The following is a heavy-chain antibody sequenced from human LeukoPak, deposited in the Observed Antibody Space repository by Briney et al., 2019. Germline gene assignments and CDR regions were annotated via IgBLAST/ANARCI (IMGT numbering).Heavy chain of an antibody. J-gene: IGHJ5*02. D-gene: IGHD3-10*01. CDR1: GGTFNSYA. CDR2: IIPIFGTT. Sequence: ASVKVSCKASGGTFNSYAISWVRQAPGQGLEWMGGIIPIFGTTNYARKFRGRVTLTADKSTRTAYMELSSLRSEDTAVYYCARSLRGYGSGTWWFDPWGQGTLVTVSS. CDR3: ARSLRGYGSGTWWFDP. V-gene: IGHV1-69*06.